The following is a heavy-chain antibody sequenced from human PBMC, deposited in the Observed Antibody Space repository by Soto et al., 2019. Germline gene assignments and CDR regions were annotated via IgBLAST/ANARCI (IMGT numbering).Heavy chain of an antibody. CDR1: GYSVPSYC. J-gene: IGHJ4*02. V-gene: IGHV5-10-1*01. D-gene: IGHD2-2*01. Sequence: GGSPKIPCKGSGYSVPSYCIPWEYQMPGKGLEWMGRSDLSDSQTNYSPSFQDHGTISADQSVSSAYLQWRSQKDSDNAMYYCARLGFPHCSSTSCSPLDYWGEGAMVTASS. CDR2: SDLSDSQT. CDR3: ARLGFPHCSSTSCSPLDY.